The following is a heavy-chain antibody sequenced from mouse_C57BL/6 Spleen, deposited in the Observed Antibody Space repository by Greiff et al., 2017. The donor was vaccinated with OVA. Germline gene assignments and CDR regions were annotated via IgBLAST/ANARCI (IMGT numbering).Heavy chain of an antibody. Sequence: QVQLKESGAELVRPGASVKLSCKASGYTFTDYYINWVKQRPGQGLEWIARIYPGSGNTYYNEKFKGKATLTAEKSSSTAYMQLSSLTSEDSAVYFCARTGTGYYFDYWGQGTTLTVSS. D-gene: IGHD4-1*01. V-gene: IGHV1-76*01. J-gene: IGHJ2*01. CDR2: IYPGSGNT. CDR1: GYTFTDYY. CDR3: ARTGTGYYFDY.